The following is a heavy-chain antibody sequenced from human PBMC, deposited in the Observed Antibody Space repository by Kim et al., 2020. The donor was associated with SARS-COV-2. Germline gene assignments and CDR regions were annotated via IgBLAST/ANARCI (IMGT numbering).Heavy chain of an antibody. CDR3: ARVVAVAGRGGEWFDP. Sequence: SETLSLTCTVSGGSISSYYWSWIRQPPGKGLEWIGYIYYSGSTNYNPSLKSRVTISVDTSKNQFSLKLSSVTAADTAVYYCARVVAVAGRGGEWFDPWGQGTLVTVSS. V-gene: IGHV4-59*01. D-gene: IGHD6-19*01. CDR2: IYYSGST. CDR1: GGSISSYY. J-gene: IGHJ5*02.